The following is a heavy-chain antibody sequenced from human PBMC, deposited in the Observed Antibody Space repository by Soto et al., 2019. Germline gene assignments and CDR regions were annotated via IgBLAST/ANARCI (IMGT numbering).Heavy chain of an antibody. D-gene: IGHD6-13*01. CDR1: GFTFSTYA. CDR2: ISGSGGST. Sequence: EVQLLESGGGLVQPGGSLRLSCAASGFTFSTYAMTWVRQAPGKRLEWVSIISGSGGSTYYAASVKGRFIISRDNSKNTLDLQMNSLRAADTAVYYCAKTPSPHAAAGRGGGGDCDYWGQGTLVTVSS. J-gene: IGHJ4*02. CDR3: AKTPSPHAAAGRGGGGDCDY. V-gene: IGHV3-23*01.